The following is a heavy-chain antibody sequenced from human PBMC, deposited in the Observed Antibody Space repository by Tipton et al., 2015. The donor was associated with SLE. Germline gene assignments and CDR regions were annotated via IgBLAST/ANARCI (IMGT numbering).Heavy chain of an antibody. J-gene: IGHJ4*02. CDR1: GYSISSGYY. V-gene: IGHV4-38-2*02. Sequence: TLSLTCTVSGYSISSGYYWGWIRQPPGKGLEWIGSIYHSGSTYYNPSLKSRVTISVDTSKNQFSLKLSSVTAADTAVYYCARDPVAGQPFWGQGTLVTVSS. CDR2: IYHSGST. CDR3: ARDPVAGQPF. D-gene: IGHD6-19*01.